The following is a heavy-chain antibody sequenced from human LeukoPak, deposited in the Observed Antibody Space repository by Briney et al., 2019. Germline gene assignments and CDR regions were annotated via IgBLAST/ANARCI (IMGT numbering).Heavy chain of an antibody. J-gene: IGHJ3*02. CDR3: ATGPIAGSGDFWSGYILVAFDI. CDR1: GGTFSSYA. V-gene: IGHV1-69*04. D-gene: IGHD3-3*01. Sequence: GASVKVSCKASGGTFSSYAISWVRQAPGQGLEWMGRIIPILGIANYAQKFQGRVTITADKSTSTAYMELSSLRSEDTAVYYCATGPIAGSGDFWSGYILVAFDIWGQGTMVTVSS. CDR2: IIPILGIA.